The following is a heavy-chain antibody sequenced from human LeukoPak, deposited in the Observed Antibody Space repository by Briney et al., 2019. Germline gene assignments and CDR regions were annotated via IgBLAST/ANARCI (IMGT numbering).Heavy chain of an antibody. V-gene: IGHV3-53*01. D-gene: IGHD6-13*01. CDR2: IYSGGST. Sequence: GGSLRLSCAASGFIVSSNYMSWVRQAPGKGLEWVSVIYSGGSTYYADSVKGRFTISRDNSKNTLYLQMNSLRAEDAAVYYCAREYSSSPTYGMDVWGQGTTVTVSS. CDR1: GFIVSSNY. J-gene: IGHJ6*02. CDR3: AREYSSSPTYGMDV.